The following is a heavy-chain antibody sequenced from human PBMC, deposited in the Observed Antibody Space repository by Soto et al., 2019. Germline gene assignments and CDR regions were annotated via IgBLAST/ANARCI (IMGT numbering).Heavy chain of an antibody. J-gene: IGHJ4*02. CDR1: GFTFSSYA. CDR2: ISYDGSNK. D-gene: IGHD6-19*01. V-gene: IGHV3-30-3*01. Sequence: GGSLRLSCAASGFTFSSYAMHWVRQAPGKGLGWVAVISYDGSNKYYADSVKGRFTISRDNSKNTLYLQMNSLRAEDTAVYYCARAYPGRQYSSGWLDYWGQGTMVTVSS. CDR3: ARAYPGRQYSSGWLDY.